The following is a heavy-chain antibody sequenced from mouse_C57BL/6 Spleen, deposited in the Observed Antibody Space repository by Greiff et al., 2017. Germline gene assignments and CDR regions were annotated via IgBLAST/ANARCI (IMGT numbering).Heavy chain of an antibody. CDR3: ARGGYYFDV. Sequence: EVNVVESEGGLVQPGSSMKLSCTASGFTFSDYYMAWVRQVPEKGLEWVANINYDGSSTYYLDSLKSRFIISRDNAKNILYLQMSSLKSEDTATYYCARGGYYFDVWGTGTTVTVSS. J-gene: IGHJ1*03. V-gene: IGHV5-16*01. CDR1: GFTFSDYY. CDR2: INYDGSST.